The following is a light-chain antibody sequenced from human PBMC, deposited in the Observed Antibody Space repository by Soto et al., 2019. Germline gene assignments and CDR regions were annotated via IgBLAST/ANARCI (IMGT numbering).Light chain of an antibody. Sequence: EIVWTQSPATLSLSPGERSTLSCRASQTVYNNYIAWYQQRPGQAPRVLIYVTSTSATGTPDRFSGSGSGTDFTVTIGRREPEDFAVYDFQQYGSSPVTSGPGTKVDIK. J-gene: IGKJ3*01. CDR1: QTVYNNY. CDR3: QQYGSSPVT. CDR2: VTS. V-gene: IGKV3-20*01.